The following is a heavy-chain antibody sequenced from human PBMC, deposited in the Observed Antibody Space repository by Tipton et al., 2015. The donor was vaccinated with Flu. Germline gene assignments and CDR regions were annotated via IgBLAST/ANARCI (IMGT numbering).Heavy chain of an antibody. J-gene: IGHJ5*02. Sequence: TLSLTCTVSGGSISNYYWSWIRQPPGKGLEWIGYIYYTAATNYNPSLKSRVTISVDTSKNQCSLKLSSVTAADTAVYYCASVFLDDYVWGSFPRGWFDPWGQGTLVTVSA. D-gene: IGHD3-16*01. CDR2: IYYTAAT. CDR1: GGSISNYY. CDR3: ASVFLDDYVWGSFPRGWFDP. V-gene: IGHV4-59*08.